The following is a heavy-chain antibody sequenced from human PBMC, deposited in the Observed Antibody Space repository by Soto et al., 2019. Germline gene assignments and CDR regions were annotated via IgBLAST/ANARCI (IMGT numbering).Heavy chain of an antibody. CDR3: AGLWEYSYGYYGMDV. Sequence: GGSLRLSCVASGFTFNSYSMNWVRQAPGKGLEWVSYISSSSSYTNYADSVKGRFTISRDNAKNSLYLQMNSLRAEDTAVYYCAGLWEYSYGYYGMDVWGQGTTVTVSS. CDR2: ISSSSSYT. CDR1: GFTFNSYS. J-gene: IGHJ6*02. V-gene: IGHV3-21*04. D-gene: IGHD5-18*01.